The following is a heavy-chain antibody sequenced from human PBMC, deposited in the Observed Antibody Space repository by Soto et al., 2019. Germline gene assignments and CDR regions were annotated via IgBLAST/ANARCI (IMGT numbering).Heavy chain of an antibody. J-gene: IGHJ5*02. D-gene: IGHD2-8*01. CDR1: GGSVSSGSYY. CDR3: QKDDPYLSNWFDP. V-gene: IGHV4-61*01. Sequence: SETPSLTCTVSGGSVSSGSYYWSWIRQPPGKGLEWIGYIYYSGSTNYNPSLKSRVTISVDTSKNQFSLKLSSVTAADTAVYYCQKDDPYLSNWFDPWGQGTLVTVSS. CDR2: IYYSGST.